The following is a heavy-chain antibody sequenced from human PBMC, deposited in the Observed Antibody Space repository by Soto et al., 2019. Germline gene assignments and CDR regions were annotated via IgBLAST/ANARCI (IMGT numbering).Heavy chain of an antibody. Sequence: SGPTLVNPTQTLTLNCTFSGFSLSTSGVGVGWIRQPPGKALEWLALIYWDDDKRYSPSLKSRLTITKDTSKNQVVLTMTNMDPVDTATYYCAHRREGGWYGAYFDYWGQGTLVTVSS. CDR2: IYWDDDK. V-gene: IGHV2-5*02. CDR1: GFSLSTSGVG. D-gene: IGHD6-19*01. CDR3: AHRREGGWYGAYFDY. J-gene: IGHJ4*02.